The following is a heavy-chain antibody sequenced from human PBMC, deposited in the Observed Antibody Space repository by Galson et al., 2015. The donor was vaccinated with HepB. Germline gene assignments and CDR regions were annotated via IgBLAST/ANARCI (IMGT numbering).Heavy chain of an antibody. CDR2: IYPGDSDT. D-gene: IGHD3-22*01. CDR1: GYSFTSYW. CDR3: ARRCGSSGYYCYYGMDV. V-gene: IGHV5-51*01. J-gene: IGHJ6*02. Sequence: QSGAEVKKPGESLKISCKGSGYSFTSYWIGWVRQMPGKGLEWMGIIYPGDSDTRYSPSFQGQVTISADKSISTAYLQWSSLKASDTAMYYCARRCGSSGYYCYYGMDVWGQGTTVTVSS.